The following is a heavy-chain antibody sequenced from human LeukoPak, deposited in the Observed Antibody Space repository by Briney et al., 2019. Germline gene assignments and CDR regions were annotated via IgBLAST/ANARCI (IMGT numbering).Heavy chain of an antibody. CDR2: INRDGSST. CDR1: GFTFSSHW. CDR3: ARDCSGGSCYGAFDI. J-gene: IGHJ3*02. D-gene: IGHD2-15*01. V-gene: IGHV3-74*01. Sequence: PGGSLRLSCAASGFTFSSHWMHWVRQAPGKGLVWVSRINRDGSSTSYADSVKGRLTISRDNAKNTLYLQMNSLRAEDTAVYYCARDCSGGSCYGAFDIWGQGTMVTVSS.